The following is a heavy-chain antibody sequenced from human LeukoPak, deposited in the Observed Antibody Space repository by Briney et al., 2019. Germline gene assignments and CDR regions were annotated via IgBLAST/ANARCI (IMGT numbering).Heavy chain of an antibody. CDR2: INHSGST. J-gene: IGHJ4*02. CDR1: GGSISGYY. D-gene: IGHD6-13*01. CDR3: ARLEEQQLYYFDY. Sequence: SETLSLTCTVSGGSISGYYWSWIRQPPGKGLEWIGEINHSGSTNYNPSLKSRVTISVDTSKNQFSLKLSSVTAADTAVYYCARLEEQQLYYFDYWGQGTLVTFSS. V-gene: IGHV4-34*01.